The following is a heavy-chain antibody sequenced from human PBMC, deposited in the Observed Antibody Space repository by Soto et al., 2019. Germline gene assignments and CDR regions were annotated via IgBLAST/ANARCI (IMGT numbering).Heavy chain of an antibody. J-gene: IGHJ6*02. V-gene: IGHV4-4*02. D-gene: IGHD2-15*01. CDR2: IYHSGST. CDR3: ARIFVNYYYGMDV. CDR1: GGSISSSNW. Sequence: SETLSLTCAVSGGSISSSNWWSWVRQPPGKGLEWIGEIYHSGSTNYNPSLKSRVTISVDKSKNQFSLRLSSVTAADTAVYYCARIFVNYYYGMDVWGQGTTVTVSS.